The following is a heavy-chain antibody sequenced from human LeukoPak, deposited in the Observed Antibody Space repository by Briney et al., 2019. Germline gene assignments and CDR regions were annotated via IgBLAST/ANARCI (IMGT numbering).Heavy chain of an antibody. CDR1: GFTFSSYA. CDR2: ISYDGSNK. CDR3: ARDEYQVVRALLGNYYYYYMDV. J-gene: IGHJ6*03. Sequence: PGGSLRLSCALSGFTFSSYAMYWVRQAPGKGLEWVAVISYDGSNKYYADSVKGRFTISRDNSKNTLYLQMNSLRAEDTAVYYCARDEYQVVRALLGNYYYYYMDVWGKGTTVTVSS. D-gene: IGHD3-10*01. V-gene: IGHV3-30*04.